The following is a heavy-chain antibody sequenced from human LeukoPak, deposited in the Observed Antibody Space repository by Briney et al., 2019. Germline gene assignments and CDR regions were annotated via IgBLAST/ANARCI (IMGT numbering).Heavy chain of an antibody. D-gene: IGHD3-16*02. J-gene: IGHJ1*01. CDR2: INHSGST. V-gene: IGHV4-34*01. CDR3: ARGLSAWSLHEYFQH. CDR1: GGSFSGYY. Sequence: LSETLSLTCAVYGGSFSGYYWSWIRQPPGKGLEWIGEINHSGSTNYNPSLKSRVTISVDTSKNQFSLKLSSVTAADTAVYYCARGLSAWSLHEYFQHWGQGTLVTVSS.